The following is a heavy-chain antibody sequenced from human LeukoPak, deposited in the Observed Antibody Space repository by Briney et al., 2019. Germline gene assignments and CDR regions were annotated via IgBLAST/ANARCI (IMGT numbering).Heavy chain of an antibody. Sequence: GGSLRLSCAASGFTFSSYEMNWVRQAPGKGLEWVSYISSSGSTIYYADSVKGRFTISRDNSKNTLYLQMNSLRAEDTAVYYCAKSPLTIIVGATPAYWGQGTLVTVSS. CDR2: ISSSGSTI. CDR1: GFTFSSYE. D-gene: IGHD1-26*01. V-gene: IGHV3-48*03. J-gene: IGHJ4*02. CDR3: AKSPLTIIVGATPAY.